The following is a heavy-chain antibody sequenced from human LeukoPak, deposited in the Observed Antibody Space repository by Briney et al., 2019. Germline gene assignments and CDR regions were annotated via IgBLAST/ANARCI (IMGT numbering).Heavy chain of an antibody. J-gene: IGHJ4*02. D-gene: IGHD4-23*01. CDR1: GFTFNNFG. CDR2: MGYEGIHK. CDR3: ARDLHGGYSSDY. Sequence: GGSLRLSCAASGFTFNNFGMHWVRQAPGKGLEWVAFMGYEGIHKYYADPVKGRFTISKDNSKATLYLQMNSLRPEDTAVYYCARDLHGGYSSDYWGQGTLVTVSS. V-gene: IGHV3-30*02.